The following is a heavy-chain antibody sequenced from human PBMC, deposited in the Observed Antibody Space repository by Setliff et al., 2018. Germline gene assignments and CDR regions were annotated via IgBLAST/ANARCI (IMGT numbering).Heavy chain of an antibody. V-gene: IGHV4-34*01. D-gene: IGHD3-9*01. CDR3: ARLNYDILTGYYGSPYYYGMDV. CDR2: INHSGST. CDR1: GGSFSGYY. J-gene: IGHJ6*02. Sequence: SETLSLTCAVYGGSFSGYYWSWIRQPPGKGLEWIGEINHSGSTNYNPSLKSRVTISVDTSKNQFSLKLSSVTAADTAVYYCARLNYDILTGYYGSPYYYGMDVWGQGTTV.